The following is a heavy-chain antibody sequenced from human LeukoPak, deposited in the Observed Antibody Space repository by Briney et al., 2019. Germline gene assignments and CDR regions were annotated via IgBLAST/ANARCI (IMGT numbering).Heavy chain of an antibody. D-gene: IGHD3-10*01. CDR2: IYYSGST. CDR1: GGSISSYY. J-gene: IGHJ6*03. V-gene: IGHV4-59*01. CDR3: ARGPSITMVRGGQWYYYMDV. Sequence: KPSETLSLTCTASGGSISSYYWSWIRQPPGKGLEWIGYIYYSGSTNYNPSLKSRVTISVDTSKNQFSLKLSSVTAADTAVYYCARGPSITMVRGGQWYYYMDVWGKGTTVTISS.